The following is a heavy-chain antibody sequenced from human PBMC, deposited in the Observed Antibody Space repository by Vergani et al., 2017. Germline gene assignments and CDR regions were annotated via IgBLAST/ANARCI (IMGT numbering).Heavy chain of an antibody. J-gene: IGHJ6*03. CDR2: ISGNSGSI. D-gene: IGHD6-6*01. Sequence: EVQLVESGGGLVQPGRSLRLSCAASGFTFEDYAMHWVRQAPGKGLEWVSGISGNSGSIGYADSVKGRFTISRDNAKNSRYLQMNSLRAEDTAFYYCAKYYSSSYYYYMDFWGKGTTVTVSS. CDR1: GFTFEDYA. V-gene: IGHV3-9*01. CDR3: AKYYSSSYYYYMDF.